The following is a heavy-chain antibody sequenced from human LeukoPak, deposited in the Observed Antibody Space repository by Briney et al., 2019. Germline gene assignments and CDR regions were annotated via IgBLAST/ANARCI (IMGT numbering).Heavy chain of an antibody. CDR2: IWYDGSNK. Sequence: PGGSLRLSCAASGFTSSSYGMHWVRQAPGKGLEWVAVIWYDGSNKYYADSVKGRFAISRDNSKNTLYLQMNSLRAEDTAVYYCARGPERRGWYYYYGMDVWGQGTTVTVSS. V-gene: IGHV3-33*01. CDR1: GFTSSSYG. CDR3: ARGPERRGWYYYYGMDV. D-gene: IGHD1-1*01. J-gene: IGHJ6*02.